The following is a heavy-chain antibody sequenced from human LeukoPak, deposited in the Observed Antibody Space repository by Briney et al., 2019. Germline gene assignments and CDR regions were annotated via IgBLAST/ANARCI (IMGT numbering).Heavy chain of an antibody. CDR3: ARAWGEYYYGSGSYYFDY. CDR2: ISSSGSTI. Sequence: SGGSLRLSCAASGFTFSSYEMNWVRQAPGKGLEWVSYISSSGSTIYYADSVKGRFTISRDNAKNSLYLQMNSLRAEDTAVYYCARAWGEYYYGSGSYYFDYWGQGTLVTVSS. D-gene: IGHD3-10*01. V-gene: IGHV3-48*03. J-gene: IGHJ4*02. CDR1: GFTFSSYE.